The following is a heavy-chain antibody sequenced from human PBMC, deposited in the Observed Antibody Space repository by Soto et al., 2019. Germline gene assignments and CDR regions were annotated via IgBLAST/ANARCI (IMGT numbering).Heavy chain of an antibody. D-gene: IGHD3-10*01. CDR1: GFTFSSYA. J-gene: IGHJ4*02. CDR3: AKRGSGSYYDY. CDR2: ISGSGGST. V-gene: IGHV3-23*01. Sequence: EVQLLESGGGLVQPGGSLRLSCAASGFTFSSYAMSWVRQAPGKGLERVSVISGSGGSTYYADSVKGRFTIYRDNSKNTLYLQMNSLRAEDTAVYYCAKRGSGSYYDYWGQGTLVTVSS.